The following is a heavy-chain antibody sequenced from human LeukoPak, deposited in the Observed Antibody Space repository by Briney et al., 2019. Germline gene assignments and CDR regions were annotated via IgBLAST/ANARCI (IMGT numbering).Heavy chain of an antibody. D-gene: IGHD2-15*01. CDR2: ISYDGSNK. CDR3: AKACSGGSCYSGLDY. Sequence: SCKASGYTFTSYGISWVRQAPGKGLEWVAVISYDGSNKYYADSVKGRFTISRDNSKNTLYLQMNSLRAEDTAVYYCAKACSGGSCYSGLDYWGQGTLVTVSS. J-gene: IGHJ4*02. CDR1: GYTFTSYG. V-gene: IGHV3-30*18.